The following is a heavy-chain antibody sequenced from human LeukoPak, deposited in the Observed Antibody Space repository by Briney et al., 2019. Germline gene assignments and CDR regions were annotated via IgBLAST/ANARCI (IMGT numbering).Heavy chain of an antibody. V-gene: IGHV4-34*01. CDR3: ARSPVGGMDV. CDR1: GGSFSNYY. Sequence: SETLSLTCAVYGGSFSNYYWSWIRQPPGKGLEWIGEINHRGSTNYNPSLKSRVTISVDTSKNQFSLKVISVTAADTAVYHCARSPVGGMDVWGQGTTVTVSS. J-gene: IGHJ6*02. CDR2: INHRGST. D-gene: IGHD3-3*01.